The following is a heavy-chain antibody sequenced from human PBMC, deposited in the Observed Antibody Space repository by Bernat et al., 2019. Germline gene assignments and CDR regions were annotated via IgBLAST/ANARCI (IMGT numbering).Heavy chain of an antibody. V-gene: IGHV3-30-3*01. Sequence: QVQLVESGGGVVQPGRSLRLSCAASGFTFSSYAMHWVRQAPGKGLEWVAVISYDGSNKYYADSVKGRFTISRDNSKNTLYLQMNSLRAEDTAVYYCARYNYDSSGSYFDYWGQGTLVTVSS. CDR2: ISYDGSNK. CDR3: ARYNYDSSGSYFDY. CDR1: GFTFSSYA. J-gene: IGHJ4*02. D-gene: IGHD3-22*01.